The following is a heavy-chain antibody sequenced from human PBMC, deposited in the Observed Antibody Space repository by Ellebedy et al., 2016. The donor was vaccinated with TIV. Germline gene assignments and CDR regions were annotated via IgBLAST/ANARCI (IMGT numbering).Heavy chain of an antibody. V-gene: IGHV1-46*01. CDR3: AIRYSSGWSLDY. D-gene: IGHD6-19*01. CDR1: GYTFTSYY. CDR2: INPSGGRT. Sequence: ASVKVSXKASGYTFTSYYMHWVRQAPGQGLEWMGIINPSGGRTSYAQKFQGGVTMTRDTSTSTVYMELSSLRSEDTAVYYCAIRYSSGWSLDYWGQGTLVTVSS. J-gene: IGHJ4*02.